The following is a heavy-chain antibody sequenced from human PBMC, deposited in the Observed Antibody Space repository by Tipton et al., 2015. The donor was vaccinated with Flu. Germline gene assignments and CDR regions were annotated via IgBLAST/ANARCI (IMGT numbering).Heavy chain of an antibody. CDR1: GDSISSSSYY. V-gene: IGHV4-39*07. CDR3: AREGRREQLALDY. J-gene: IGHJ4*02. Sequence: GLVKPSETLSLTCTVSGDSISSSSYYWGWIRQPPGKGLEWIGSIYYSGSTYYNPSLKSRVTISVDTSKNQFSLKLSSVTAADTAVYYCAREGRREQLALDYWGQGTLVTVSS. CDR2: IYYSGST. D-gene: IGHD6-6*01.